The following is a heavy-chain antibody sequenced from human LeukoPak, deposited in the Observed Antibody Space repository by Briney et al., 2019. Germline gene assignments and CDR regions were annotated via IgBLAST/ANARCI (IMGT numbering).Heavy chain of an antibody. CDR2: IWYDGSNK. D-gene: IGHD2-8*01. CDR1: GFTFSSYG. J-gene: IGHJ3*02. V-gene: IGHV3-33*06. Sequence: GGSLRLSCAASGFTFSSYGMHWVRQAPGKGLEWVAVIWYDGSNKYYADSVKGRFTISRDNSKNTLYLQMNSLRAEDTAVYYCAKGDCTNGVCYTPDAFDIWGQGTMVTVSS. CDR3: AKGDCTNGVCYTPDAFDI.